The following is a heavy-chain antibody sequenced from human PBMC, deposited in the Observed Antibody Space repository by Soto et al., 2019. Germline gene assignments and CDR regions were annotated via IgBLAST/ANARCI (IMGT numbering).Heavy chain of an antibody. J-gene: IGHJ4*02. CDR3: ARGVYYDSSGYSNFDY. CDR2: IYYSGST. Sequence: SETLSLTCTAAGGSISSDDYYWSWIRPHPGQGLAWFGYIYYSGSTDYNPSLKRRVTISVDTSKNQFSLKLSSVTAADTAVYYCARGVYYDSSGYSNFDYWGQGTLVTASS. CDR1: GGSISSDDYY. V-gene: IGHV4-30-4*01. D-gene: IGHD3-22*01.